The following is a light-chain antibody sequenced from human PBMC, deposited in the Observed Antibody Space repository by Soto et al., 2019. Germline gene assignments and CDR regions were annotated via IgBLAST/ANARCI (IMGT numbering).Light chain of an antibody. V-gene: IGKV3-20*01. CDR3: QQYGSSSWT. CDR1: QSVSSSY. Sequence: EIVLTQSPGTLSLSPGERATLSCRASQSVSSSYLAWYQQKPGQAPRLLIYAASSRATGIPDRFSGSGSGPDFTLTISRLEPEDFAVYYCQQYGSSSWTFGQGTTVEIK. J-gene: IGKJ1*01. CDR2: AAS.